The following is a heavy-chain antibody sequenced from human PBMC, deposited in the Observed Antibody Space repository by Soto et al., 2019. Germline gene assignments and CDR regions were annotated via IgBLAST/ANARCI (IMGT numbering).Heavy chain of an antibody. Sequence: ASETLSLTCLVSGAPMRGDFCSCIRKSPGKGLEWIGYIYYLGSTDYSPSLKSRVTISVDTSKRQFSLRLTSVTAADTAVYYCARDGYDGSGSPYPAYWGPGTQVTVS. J-gene: IGHJ4*02. D-gene: IGHD3-10*01. CDR3: ARDGYDGSGSPYPAY. CDR1: GAPMRGDF. CDR2: IYYLGST. V-gene: IGHV4-59*01.